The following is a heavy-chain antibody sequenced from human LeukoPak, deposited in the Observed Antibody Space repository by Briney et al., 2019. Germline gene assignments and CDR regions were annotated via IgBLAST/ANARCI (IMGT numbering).Heavy chain of an antibody. CDR3: AREVGA. V-gene: IGHV3-66*01. CDR1: GIDVSSNY. Sequence: GASLRLSCTVSGIDVSSNYISWVRQAPGKGLEWVSVTYVSGNTYYADSVKGRFIVSRDNSKNTLYLEMNSLRVEDTGVYYCAREVGAWGQGTLVTVSS. CDR2: TYVSGNT. J-gene: IGHJ5*02. D-gene: IGHD1-26*01.